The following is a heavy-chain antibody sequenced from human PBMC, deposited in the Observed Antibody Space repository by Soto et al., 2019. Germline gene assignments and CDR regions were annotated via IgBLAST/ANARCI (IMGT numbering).Heavy chain of an antibody. Sequence: ASVKVSCKASGYTFTGYYMHWVRQAPGQGLEWMGWINPNSGGTNYAQKFQGRVTMTRDMSISTAYMELSRLRSDDTAVYYCARDLVPVEQSRNQHERDYWGQGTLVTVSS. V-gene: IGHV1-2*02. CDR3: ARDLVPVEQSRNQHERDY. D-gene: IGHD1-1*01. J-gene: IGHJ4*02. CDR2: INPNSGGT. CDR1: GYTFTGYY.